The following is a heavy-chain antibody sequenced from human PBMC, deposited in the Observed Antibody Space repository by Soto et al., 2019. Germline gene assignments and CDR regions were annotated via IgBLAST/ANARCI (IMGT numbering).Heavy chain of an antibody. CDR2: IIPIFGTA. V-gene: IGHV1-69*13. J-gene: IGHJ5*02. D-gene: IGHD6-19*01. CDR1: GGTFSSYA. CDR3: ARREVMRAVRYNWFDP. Sequence: ASVKVSCKASGGTFSSYAISWVRQAPGQGLEWMGGIIPIFGTANYAQKFQGRVTITADESTSTAYMELSSLRSEDTAVYYCARREVMRAVRYNWFDPRGQGTLVTVSS.